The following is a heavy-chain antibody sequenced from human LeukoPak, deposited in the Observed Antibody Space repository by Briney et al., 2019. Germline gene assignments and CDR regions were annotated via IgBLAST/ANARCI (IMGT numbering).Heavy chain of an antibody. CDR3: ARGDHYDILTGYQTPSHLSDY. Sequence: ASVKVSCKASGYTFTSYYMHWVRQAPGQGLEWMGIINPSGGSTNYAQKFQGRVTMTRDTSTSTVYMELSSLRSDDTAVYYCARGDHYDILTGYQTPSHLSDYWGQGTLVTVSS. V-gene: IGHV1-46*01. CDR2: INPSGGST. J-gene: IGHJ4*02. CDR1: GYTFTSYY. D-gene: IGHD3-9*01.